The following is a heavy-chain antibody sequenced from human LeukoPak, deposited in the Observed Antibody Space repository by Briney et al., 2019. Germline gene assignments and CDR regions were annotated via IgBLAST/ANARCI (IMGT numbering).Heavy chain of an antibody. D-gene: IGHD1-1*01. CDR1: GFTFSSYE. CDR3: ARETLERDY. J-gene: IGHJ4*02. Sequence: GGSLRLSCAASGFTFSSYEMNWLRQAPGKGLEWVSYIGSSGSATYYADSVKGRFTISRDNAKNSLYLQMNSLRAEGTAVYYCARETLERDYWGQGTLVTVSS. CDR2: IGSSGSAT. V-gene: IGHV3-48*03.